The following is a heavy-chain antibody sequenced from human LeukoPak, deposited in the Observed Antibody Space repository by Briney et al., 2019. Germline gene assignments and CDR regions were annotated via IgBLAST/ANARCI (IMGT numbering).Heavy chain of an antibody. V-gene: IGHV3-21*01. CDR1: GFTFSSYS. CDR3: ARVLRYCSGGNCYSGGLGYMDV. D-gene: IGHD2-15*01. CDR2: ISSSSTYI. J-gene: IGHJ6*03. Sequence: GGSLRLSCAASGFTFSSYSMNWVRQAPGKGLEWVSSISSSSTYIYYADSVKGRFTISRDNAKNSLYLQMNSLRAEDTAVYYCARVLRYCSGGNCYSGGLGYMDVWGKGTTVTISS.